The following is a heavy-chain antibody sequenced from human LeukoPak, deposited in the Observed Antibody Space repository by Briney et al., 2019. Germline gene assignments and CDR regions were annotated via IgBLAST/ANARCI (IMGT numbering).Heavy chain of an antibody. D-gene: IGHD7-27*01. V-gene: IGHV1-58*01. CDR3: AAGLRGPKVTGKYYYYGMDV. CDR1: GFTFTKSA. CDR2: IVVGSGNT. Sequence: GASVTLSFKASGFTFTKSALQWVRQARGQRLEWIGCIVVGSGNTDYAQKFQERVTITRDMFTSTAYMELSSLRSEDTAVYYCAAGLRGPKVTGKYYYYGMDVWGQGTTVTVSS. J-gene: IGHJ6*02.